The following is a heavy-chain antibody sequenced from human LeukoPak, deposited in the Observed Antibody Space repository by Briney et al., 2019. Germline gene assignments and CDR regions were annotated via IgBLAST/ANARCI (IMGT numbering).Heavy chain of an antibody. CDR1: GDSISSSSYY. CDR2: IYYSGST. Sequence: PSETLSLTCTVSGDSISSSSYYWGWIRQPPAKGLEWIGSIYYSGSTYYFPTLKSQVTISVDTSKNQFSLELSAVTAADTAVYYCARHSSSCFDYWGQGTLVTVSS. V-gene: IGHV4-39*01. D-gene: IGHD6-13*01. J-gene: IGHJ4*02. CDR3: ARHSSSCFDY.